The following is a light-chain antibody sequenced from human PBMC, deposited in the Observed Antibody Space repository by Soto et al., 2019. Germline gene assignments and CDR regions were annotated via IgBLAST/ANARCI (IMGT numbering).Light chain of an antibody. J-gene: IGLJ1*01. V-gene: IGLV2-23*02. Sequence: QSALTQPASVSGSPGQSITISCTGTSSNVGSYKLVSWYQQHPGKAPKLMIFEVNKRPSGVSNRFSGSKSGNTASLTISGLKVEDEADYYCCSSGCSPTYVLGPGTKVTVL. CDR1: SSNVGSYKL. CDR3: CSSGCSPTYV. CDR2: EVN.